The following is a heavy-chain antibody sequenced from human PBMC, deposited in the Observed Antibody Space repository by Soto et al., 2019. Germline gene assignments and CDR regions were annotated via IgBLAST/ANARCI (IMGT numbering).Heavy chain of an antibody. J-gene: IGHJ4*02. CDR3: VSWLFEHFDL. Sequence: GGSLRLSCAASGFTFDSFAMTWVRQAPGKGLEWVSTIDSSGSQTHYADSVRGRFTISRDNSWSTVDLQMNSLRAEDTALYYCVSWLFEHFDLWGQGTLVTVSS. CDR2: IDSSGSQT. D-gene: IGHD3-9*01. V-gene: IGHV3-23*05. CDR1: GFTFDSFA.